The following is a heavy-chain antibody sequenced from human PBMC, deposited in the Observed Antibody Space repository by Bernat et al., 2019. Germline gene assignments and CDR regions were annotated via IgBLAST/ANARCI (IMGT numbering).Heavy chain of an antibody. CDR2: IYSSGST. J-gene: IGHJ1*01. D-gene: IGHD3-22*01. CDR1: GGSISGGTYY. Sequence: QVQLQESGPGLVKPSQTLSLTCTVSGGSISGGTYYWSWIRQPAGKGLEWIGRIYSSGSTNYNPSLKSRVTISVDTSENQFSLRLSSVTAADTAVYYCARTYYYDSSGHAEYFQHWGPGTLVTVSS. CDR3: ARTYYYDSSGHAEYFQH. V-gene: IGHV4-61*02.